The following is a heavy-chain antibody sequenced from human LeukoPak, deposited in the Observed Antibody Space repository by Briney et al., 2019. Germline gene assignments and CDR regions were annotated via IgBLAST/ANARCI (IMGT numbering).Heavy chain of an antibody. J-gene: IGHJ4*02. CDR3: AKSGIVATIPLDY. V-gene: IGHV3-33*06. CDR2: IWYDGSNK. Sequence: PGGSLRLSCAASGFTSSSYGMHWVRQAPGKGLEWVAVIWYDGSNKYYADSVKGRFTISRDNSKNTLYLQMNSLRAEDTAVYYCAKSGIVATIPLDYWGQGTLVTVSS. CDR1: GFTSSSYG. D-gene: IGHD5-12*01.